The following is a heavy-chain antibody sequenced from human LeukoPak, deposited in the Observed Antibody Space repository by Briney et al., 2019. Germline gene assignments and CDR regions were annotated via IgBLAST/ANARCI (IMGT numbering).Heavy chain of an antibody. J-gene: IGHJ4*02. Sequence: SETLSLTCAVYGGSFSGYYWSWIRQSPGKGLEWIGEINHSGSTNYNPSLKSRVTISVDTSKNQFSLKLSSVTAADTAVYYCARHTYYYDSSGHYKGPDYWGQGTLVTVSS. V-gene: IGHV4-34*01. CDR1: GGSFSGYY. CDR2: INHSGST. CDR3: ARHTYYYDSSGHYKGPDY. D-gene: IGHD3-22*01.